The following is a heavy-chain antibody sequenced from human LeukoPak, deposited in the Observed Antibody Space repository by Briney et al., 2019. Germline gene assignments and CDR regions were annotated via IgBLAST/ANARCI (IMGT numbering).Heavy chain of an antibody. Sequence: PSETLSLTCAVSGGSISSGGYSWSWIRQPPGKGLEWIGYIYYSGSTNYNPSLKSRVTISVDTSKNQFSLKLSSVTAADTAVYYCASGAAAAPGLYYFDYWGQGTLVTVSS. D-gene: IGHD6-13*01. V-gene: IGHV4-61*08. CDR1: GGSISSGGYS. CDR2: IYYSGST. CDR3: ASGAAAAPGLYYFDY. J-gene: IGHJ4*02.